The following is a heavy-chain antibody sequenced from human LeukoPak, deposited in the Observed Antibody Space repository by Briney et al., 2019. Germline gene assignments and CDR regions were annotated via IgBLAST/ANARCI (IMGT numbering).Heavy chain of an antibody. CDR1: GFTFDDYA. Sequence: GRSLRLSCAASGFTFDDYAMHRVRQAPGKGLEWVSGISWNSGSIGYADSVKGRFTISRDNSKNSLYLQMNSLRTEDTALYYCAKAETVVTPLDYWGQGTLVTVSS. J-gene: IGHJ4*02. CDR2: ISWNSGSI. V-gene: IGHV3-9*01. D-gene: IGHD4-23*01. CDR3: AKAETVVTPLDY.